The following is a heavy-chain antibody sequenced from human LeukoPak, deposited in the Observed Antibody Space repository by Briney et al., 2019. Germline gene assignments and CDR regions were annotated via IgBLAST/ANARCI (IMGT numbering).Heavy chain of an antibody. CDR1: GFTFRNYA. D-gene: IGHD6-13*01. Sequence: GGSLRLSCAASGFTFRNYAMTWVRQAPGKGLEWVPTISGSGGITYYADSVKGRFTISGDNSKNTLYLQMNSLRAEDTAVYYCAKDGTYYYYYMDVWGKGTTVTISS. J-gene: IGHJ6*03. V-gene: IGHV3-23*01. CDR2: ISGSGGIT. CDR3: AKDGTYYYYYMDV.